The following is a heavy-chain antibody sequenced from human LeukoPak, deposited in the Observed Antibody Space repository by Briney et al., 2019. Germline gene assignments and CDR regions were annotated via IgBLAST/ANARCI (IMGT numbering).Heavy chain of an antibody. J-gene: IGHJ3*02. Sequence: PSETLSLTCTVSGGSISSYYWSWIRQPPGKGLEWIGYIYYSGSTNYNPSLKSRVTISVDTSKNQFSLKLSSVTAADTAVYYCARDPNPSGWYSGAFDIWGQGTTVTVSS. CDR2: IYYSGST. V-gene: IGHV4-59*01. CDR3: ARDPNPSGWYSGAFDI. D-gene: IGHD6-19*01. CDR1: GGSISSYY.